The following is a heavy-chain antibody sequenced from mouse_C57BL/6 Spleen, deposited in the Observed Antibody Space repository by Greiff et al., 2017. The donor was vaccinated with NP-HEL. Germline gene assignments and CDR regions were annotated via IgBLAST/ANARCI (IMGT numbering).Heavy chain of an antibody. Sequence: VQLQQSGPELVKPGASVKISCKASGYAFSSSWMNWVKQRPGKGLEWIGRIYPGDGDTNYNGKFKGKATLTADKSSSPAYMQLSSLTSEDSAVYFCARFRTAQAYFDYWGQGTTLTVSS. V-gene: IGHV1-82*01. CDR1: GYAFSSSW. CDR2: IYPGDGDT. J-gene: IGHJ2*01. D-gene: IGHD3-2*02. CDR3: ARFRTAQAYFDY.